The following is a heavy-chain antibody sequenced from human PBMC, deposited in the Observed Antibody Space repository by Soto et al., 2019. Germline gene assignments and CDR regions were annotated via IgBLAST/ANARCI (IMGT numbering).Heavy chain of an antibody. D-gene: IGHD3-10*01. Sequence: SGPTLVNPTQTLTLTCTFSGFSLSTSGMCVSWIRQPPGKALEWLALIDWDDNKYYSTSLKTRLTISKDTSKNQVVLTMTNMDPVDTATYYCARRSIGQSYYNYGMDCWGQGTTVTV. V-gene: IGHV2-70*01. CDR3: ARRSIGQSYYNYGMDC. J-gene: IGHJ6*02. CDR1: GFSLSTSGMC. CDR2: IDWDDNK.